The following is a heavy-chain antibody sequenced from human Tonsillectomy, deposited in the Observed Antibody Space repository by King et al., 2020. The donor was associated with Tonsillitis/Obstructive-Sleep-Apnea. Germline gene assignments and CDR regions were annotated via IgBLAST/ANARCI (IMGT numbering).Heavy chain of an antibody. V-gene: IGHV4-39*01. Sequence: QLQESGPGLMKPSETLSLTCTVPGGSISSSSYYWGWIRQPPGKGLEWIGSIYYSGSTYYNPSLKSRVTISVDTSKNQFSLKLSSVTAADTAVYYCARQGCSSTSCYYYYYYYMDVWGKGTTVTVSS. CDR2: IYYSGST. D-gene: IGHD2-2*01. J-gene: IGHJ6*03. CDR3: ARQGCSSTSCYYYYYYYMDV. CDR1: GGSISSSSYY.